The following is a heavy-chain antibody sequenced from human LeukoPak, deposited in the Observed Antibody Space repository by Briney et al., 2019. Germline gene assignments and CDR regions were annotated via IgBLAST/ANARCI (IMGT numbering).Heavy chain of an antibody. D-gene: IGHD6-19*01. CDR3: ARPYSSGWYGDYYFDY. CDR2: IWYDGSNK. J-gene: IGHJ4*02. V-gene: IGHV3-33*01. CDR1: GFTFSSYG. Sequence: GRSLRLSCAASGFTFSSYGMHWVRQAPGKGLEWVAVIWYDGSNKYYADSVKGRFTISRDNSKNTLYLQMNSLRAEDTAVYYCARPYSSGWYGDYYFDYWGQGTLVTVSS.